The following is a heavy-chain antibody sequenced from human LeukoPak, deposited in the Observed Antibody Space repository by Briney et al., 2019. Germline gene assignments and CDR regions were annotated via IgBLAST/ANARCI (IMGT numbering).Heavy chain of an antibody. CDR2: IYYSRST. V-gene: IGHV4-61*01. CDR1: GGSVSSGSYY. CDR3: ARGPYGLSYYYGMDV. Sequence: PSETLSLTCTVSGGSVSSGSYYWSWIRQPPGKGLEWIGYIYYSRSTNYNPSLKSRVAISVDTSKNQFSLKLTSVTAADTAVYYCARGPYGLSYYYGMDVWGQGTTVTVSS. D-gene: IGHD3-10*01. J-gene: IGHJ6*02.